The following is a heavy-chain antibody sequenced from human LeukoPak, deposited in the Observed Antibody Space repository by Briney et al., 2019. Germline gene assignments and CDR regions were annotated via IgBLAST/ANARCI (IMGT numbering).Heavy chain of an antibody. J-gene: IGHJ4*02. D-gene: IGHD3-22*01. V-gene: IGHV4-59*01. CDR2: AYHSGST. CDR1: GGSINAYY. Sequence: SETLSLTCTVSGGSINAYYWSWIRQPPEKGLEWIGYAYHSGSTNYNPSLKSRVTMSVDTSNNQFSLKLSSVTAADTAMYYCAREGDYYDSGGYYRIDFWGQGTLVTVSS. CDR3: AREGDYYDSGGYYRIDF.